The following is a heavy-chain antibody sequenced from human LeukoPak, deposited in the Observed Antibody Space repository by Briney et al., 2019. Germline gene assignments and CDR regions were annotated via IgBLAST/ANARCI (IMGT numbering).Heavy chain of an antibody. CDR3: ARRVRFGSRWDFDY. Sequence: GESLKISCKGSGYIFTNSRISWVRQMPGKGLEWMGTTDPSDSNTNYSPSFHGHVTISADKSITTAWLQWSSLEASDTAMYYCARRVRFGSRWDFDYWGQGTLVTVPS. CDR1: GYIFTNSR. J-gene: IGHJ4*02. CDR2: TDPSDSNT. V-gene: IGHV5-10-1*01. D-gene: IGHD6-13*01.